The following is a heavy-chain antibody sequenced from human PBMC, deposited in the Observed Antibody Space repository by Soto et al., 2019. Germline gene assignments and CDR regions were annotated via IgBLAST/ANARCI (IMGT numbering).Heavy chain of an antibody. CDR2: MNPNSGNT. Sequence: GASVKVSCKASGYTFTSYDINWVRQATGQGLEWMGWMNPNSGNTGYAQKFQGRVTMTRNTSISTAYMELSSLRSEDTAVYYCARFYSSGWYLWFDPWGQGTLVPSPQ. V-gene: IGHV1-8*01. CDR3: ARFYSSGWYLWFDP. D-gene: IGHD6-19*01. J-gene: IGHJ5*02. CDR1: GYTFTSYD.